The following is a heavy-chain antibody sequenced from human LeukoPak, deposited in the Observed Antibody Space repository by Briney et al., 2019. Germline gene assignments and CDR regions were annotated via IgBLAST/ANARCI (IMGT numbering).Heavy chain of an antibody. CDR2: IRYDGSNK. V-gene: IGHV3-30*02. CDR3: ARETPRRGETRDGYR. Sequence: PGGSLRLSCAASGFTFSSYGMHWVRQAPGKGLEWVAFIRYDGSNKYYADSVKGRFTISRDNSKNTLYLQMNSLRAEDTAVYYCARETPRRGETRDGYRWGQGTLVTVSS. J-gene: IGHJ4*02. D-gene: IGHD5-24*01. CDR1: GFTFSSYG.